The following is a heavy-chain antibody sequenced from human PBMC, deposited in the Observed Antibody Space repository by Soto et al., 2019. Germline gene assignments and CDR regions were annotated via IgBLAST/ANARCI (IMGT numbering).Heavy chain of an antibody. V-gene: IGHV1-69*13. D-gene: IGHD5-18*01. J-gene: IGHJ6*02. Sequence: ASVKVSCKASGGTFSSYSISWVRQAPGQGLEWMGGIIPIFGTANYAQKFQGRVTITADESTSTAYMELSSLRSEDTAVYYCARTDTAPTYYYYGMDVWGQGTTVTVSS. CDR2: IIPIFGTA. CDR1: GGTFSSYS. CDR3: ARTDTAPTYYYYGMDV.